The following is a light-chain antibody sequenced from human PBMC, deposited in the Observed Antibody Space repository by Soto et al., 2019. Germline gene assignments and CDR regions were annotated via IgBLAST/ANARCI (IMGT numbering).Light chain of an antibody. CDR3: SSYADSDTLYV. CDR2: EVS. CDR1: SSDVGAYNY. Sequence: QSALTQPASVSGSPGQSITISCTGTSSDVGAYNYVSWCQQHPGKAPKLLIFEVSSRPSGVSNRFSGSKSGSTASLTISGLQAEDEADYYCSSYADSDTLYVFGTGTKVTVL. V-gene: IGLV2-14*01. J-gene: IGLJ1*01.